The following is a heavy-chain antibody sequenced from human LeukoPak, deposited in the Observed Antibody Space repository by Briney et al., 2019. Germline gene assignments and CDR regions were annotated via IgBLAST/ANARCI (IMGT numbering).Heavy chain of an antibody. CDR2: MNPNSGNT. CDR3: ARAPSHYDFWSGYSYYCYYMDV. V-gene: IGHV1-8*03. CDR1: GYTFTSYG. D-gene: IGHD3-3*01. J-gene: IGHJ6*03. Sequence: ASVKVSCKASGYTFTSYGISWVRQAPGQGLEWMGWMNPNSGNTGYAQKFQGRVTITRNTSISTAYMELSSLRSEDTAVYYCARAPSHYDFWSGYSYYCYYMDVWGKGTTVTVSS.